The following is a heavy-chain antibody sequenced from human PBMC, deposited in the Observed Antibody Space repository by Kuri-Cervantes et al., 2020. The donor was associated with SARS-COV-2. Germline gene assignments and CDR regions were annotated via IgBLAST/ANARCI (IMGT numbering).Heavy chain of an antibody. J-gene: IGHJ4*02. CDR2: ISYDGSNK. D-gene: IGHD2-21*01. CDR3: ARGRFRDY. Sequence: GESLKISCAASGSTFSSYAMHWVRQAPGKGLEWVAVISYDGSNKYYADSVKGRFTISRDNSKNTLYLQMNCLRAEDTAVYYCARGRFRDYWGQGTLVTVSS. CDR1: GSTFSSYA. V-gene: IGHV3-30-3*01.